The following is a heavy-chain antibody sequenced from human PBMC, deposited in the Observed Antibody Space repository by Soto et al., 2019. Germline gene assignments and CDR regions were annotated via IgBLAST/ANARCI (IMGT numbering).Heavy chain of an antibody. CDR1: GGIFSSYD. CDR2: LIPILGPA. Sequence: SVKVSCKASGGIFSSYDISWVRQAPGRGLEWMGGLIPILGPANYAQEFQGRVTITADESTNTAYMELTSLRSEDPAGYYGAGAKGVGERPGGGLDGRGKGTTVTVAS. J-gene: IGHJ6*04. V-gene: IGHV1-69*13. D-gene: IGHD3-10*01. CDR3: AGAKGVGERPGGGLDG.